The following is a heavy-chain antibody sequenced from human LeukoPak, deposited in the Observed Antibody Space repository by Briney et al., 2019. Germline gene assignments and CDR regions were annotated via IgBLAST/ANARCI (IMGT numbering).Heavy chain of an antibody. V-gene: IGHV4-4*08. Sequence: PSEILSLTCTVSGGHIDSFFWNWIRQPPGKGLEWIGYIDNSGSTKYSPPLKSRITMSRDTSKKQFSLKLTSVTAADTAMYYCASGAGWLIDYWGQGTLVSVSS. CDR1: GGHIDSFF. CDR3: ASGAGWLIDY. CDR2: IDNSGST. J-gene: IGHJ4*02. D-gene: IGHD6-19*01.